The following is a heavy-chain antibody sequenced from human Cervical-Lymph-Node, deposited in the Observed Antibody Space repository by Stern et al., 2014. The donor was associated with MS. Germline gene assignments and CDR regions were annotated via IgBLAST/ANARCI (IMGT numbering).Heavy chain of an antibody. Sequence: EVQLLESGGGLVQPGGSLRLSCAASGFTFSTYWMSWVRQAPGKGLEWVANIKHDGSEQYYVDSVKGRFTISRDNAKNSLYLQMNSLRVEDTAFYYCARPGYSGYAFDFWGQGTMVTVSS. J-gene: IGHJ3*01. CDR1: GFTFSTYW. V-gene: IGHV3-7*01. CDR2: IKHDGSEQ. CDR3: ARPGYSGYAFDF. D-gene: IGHD5-12*01.